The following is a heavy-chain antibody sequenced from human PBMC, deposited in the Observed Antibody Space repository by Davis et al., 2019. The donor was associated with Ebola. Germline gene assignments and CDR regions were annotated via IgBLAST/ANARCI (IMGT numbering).Heavy chain of an antibody. V-gene: IGHV3-7*03. J-gene: IGHJ4*02. CDR2: IKQDGSEK. CDR1: GFTFSSYA. D-gene: IGHD3-22*01. Sequence: GESLKISCAASGFTFSSYAMHWVRQAPGKGLEWVANIKQDGSEKYYVDSVKGRFTISRDNAKNSLYLQMNSLRAEDTAVYYCARDPPYYYDSSGYYYTDYWGQGTLVTVSS. CDR3: ARDPPYYYDSSGYYYTDY.